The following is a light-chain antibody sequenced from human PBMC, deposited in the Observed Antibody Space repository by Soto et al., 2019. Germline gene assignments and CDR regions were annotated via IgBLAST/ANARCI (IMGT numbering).Light chain of an antibody. J-gene: IGKJ5*01. CDR1: QTVGSN. V-gene: IGKV3-15*01. CDR3: QQYNNRPIT. CDR2: GAS. Sequence: IVLTQSPATLSLSPGERATLSCRASQTVGSNLAWYQQKPGQAPRLLVYGASTRATGIPARFSGSGSGTEFTLTISSLQSEDFAVYYCQQYNNRPITFGQGTRLEIK.